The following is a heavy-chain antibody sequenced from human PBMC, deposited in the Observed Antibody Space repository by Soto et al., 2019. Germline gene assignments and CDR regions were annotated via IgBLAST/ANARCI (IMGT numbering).Heavy chain of an antibody. CDR3: IGGANYYGSLRVGV. V-gene: IGHV3-49*03. D-gene: IGHD3-22*01. J-gene: IGHJ6*01. Sequence: SLTLSCTASGYKFADYDMSWIRQAPGKGLERVGVSRSKGYVGATEFAASVQGRVTISRDDSISIVYLKMNSLKTEDTAAYLWIGGANYYGSLRVGVWGQGTTVSV. CDR1: GYKFADYD. CDR2: SRSKGYVGAT.